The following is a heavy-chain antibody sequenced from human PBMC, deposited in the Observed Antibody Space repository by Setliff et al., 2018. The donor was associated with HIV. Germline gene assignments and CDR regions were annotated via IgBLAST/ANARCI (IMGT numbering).Heavy chain of an antibody. CDR2: IYQSGNT. V-gene: IGHV4-38-2*01. D-gene: IGHD3-16*01. Sequence: PSETLSLTCAVSGYSISSGFYWSWMRQPPGKGLEWIGSIYQSGNTNYNPSLESRLTLSVDTAKNQFSLKLSSVTAADTAVYYCARAPRPLWGFDYWGQGTLVTVSS. J-gene: IGHJ4*02. CDR1: GYSISSGFY. CDR3: ARAPRPLWGFDY.